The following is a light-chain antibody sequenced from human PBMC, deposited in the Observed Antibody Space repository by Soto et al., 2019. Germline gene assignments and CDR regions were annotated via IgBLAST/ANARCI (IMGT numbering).Light chain of an antibody. CDR3: QQRDNWRST. CDR2: AAS. Sequence: EIVLTQFPATLYLSLGDRATLSCRASQNISKYLAWYHQKPGQAPRLLIYAASIRATGIPARLSGSGFETDFTLTISSLEPEDFAFYYCQQRDNWRSTFGGGTKVEIK. CDR1: QNISKY. V-gene: IGKV3-11*01. J-gene: IGKJ4*01.